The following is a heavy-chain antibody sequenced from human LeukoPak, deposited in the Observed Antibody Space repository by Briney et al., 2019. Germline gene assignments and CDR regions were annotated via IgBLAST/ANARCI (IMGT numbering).Heavy chain of an antibody. J-gene: IGHJ4*02. CDR1: GYTFTSYG. V-gene: IGHV1-18*01. D-gene: IGHD4-17*01. CDR2: ISAYNGNT. CDR3: ARGTDYGDYIDYFDY. Sequence: ASVKVSCKASGYTFTSYGISWVRQAPGQGLEWMGWISAYNGNTNYAQKLQGRVTMTTDTSTSTAYMELRSLRSDGTAVYYCARGTDYGDYIDYFDYWGQGTLVTVSS.